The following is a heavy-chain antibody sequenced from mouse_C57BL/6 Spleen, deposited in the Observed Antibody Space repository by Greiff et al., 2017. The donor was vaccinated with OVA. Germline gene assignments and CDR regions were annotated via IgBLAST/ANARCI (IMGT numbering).Heavy chain of an antibody. D-gene: IGHD1-1*01. CDR2: INPNNGGT. V-gene: IGHV1-26*01. CDR1: GYTFTDYY. CDR3: AIYYYGSSPWFAY. Sequence: EVQLQQSGPELVKPGASVKISCKASGYTFTDYYMNWVKQSHGKSLEWIGDINPNNGGTSYNQKFKGKATLTVDKSSSTAYMERRSLTSEDSAVYYCAIYYYGSSPWFAYWGQGTLVTVSA. J-gene: IGHJ3*01.